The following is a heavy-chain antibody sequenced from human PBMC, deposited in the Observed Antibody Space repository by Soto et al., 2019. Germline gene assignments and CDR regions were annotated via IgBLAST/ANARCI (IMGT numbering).Heavy chain of an antibody. D-gene: IGHD6-6*01. V-gene: IGHV4-30-4*01. CDR1: GGSISSADYY. CDR2: IYYNGIT. Sequence: QVQLQESGPGLVKPSQTLSLTCTVSGGSISSADYYWTWIRQPPGKGLEWIGYIYYNGITYYNPSLMSRLTISVDTSKNQFSLTLNSVTAADTAVYYCARIEYTNSAQNADRWGQGTLVTVSS. CDR3: ARIEYTNSAQNADR. J-gene: IGHJ5*02.